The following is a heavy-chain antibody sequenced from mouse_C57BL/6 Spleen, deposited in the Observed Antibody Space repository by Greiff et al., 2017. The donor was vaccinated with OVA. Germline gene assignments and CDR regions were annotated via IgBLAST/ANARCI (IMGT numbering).Heavy chain of an antibody. Sequence: QVQLQQSGAELARPGASVKLSCKASGYTFTSYGISWVKQRTGQGLEWIGEIYPRSGNTYYNEKFKSKATLTVDKSSSTAYMQLSSLTSEDSAVYYCARNGDYDVGFAYWGQGTLVTVSA. CDR3: ARNGDYDVGFAY. J-gene: IGHJ3*01. CDR1: GYTFTSYG. V-gene: IGHV1-81*01. CDR2: IYPRSGNT. D-gene: IGHD2-4*01.